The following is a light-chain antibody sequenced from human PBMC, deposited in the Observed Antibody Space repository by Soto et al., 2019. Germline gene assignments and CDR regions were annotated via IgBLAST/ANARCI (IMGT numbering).Light chain of an antibody. V-gene: IGKV3-15*01. CDR2: GAS. CDR3: QQYINWPLT. CDR1: QSVNSN. J-gene: IGKJ4*01. Sequence: EIVLTQSPATLSVSPGERATLSCRASQSVNSNLAWYQQKPGQAPRLLIYGASTRATGIPARFGGSGSGTEFTLTISSLQSEDFAVYYCQQYINWPLTFGGGTKVDI.